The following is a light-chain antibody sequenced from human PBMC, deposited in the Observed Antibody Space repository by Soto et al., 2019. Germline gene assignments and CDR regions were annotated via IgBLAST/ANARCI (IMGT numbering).Light chain of an antibody. CDR1: QSISSHY. V-gene: IGKV3-20*01. CDR3: QLYGSSSYT. Sequence: EIVLTQSPGTLSLSPGERATLSCRASQSISSHYLAWYQQKPAQSPRLLIYGASNRATGIPDRFSGSGSGTDFNLTISRLEPEDFAVYYCQLYGSSSYTFGRGTKLEIK. J-gene: IGKJ2*01. CDR2: GAS.